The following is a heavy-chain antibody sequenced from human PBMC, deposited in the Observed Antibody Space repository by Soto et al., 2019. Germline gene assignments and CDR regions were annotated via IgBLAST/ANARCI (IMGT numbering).Heavy chain of an antibody. CDR2: ISGSGGST. V-gene: IGHV3-23*01. D-gene: IGHD6-19*01. J-gene: IGHJ6*02. CDR3: AKEAVAGPYYYYYGMDV. Sequence: EVQLLESGGGLVQPGGSLRLSCAASGFSFSSYAMSWVRQAPGKGLEWVSGISGSGGSTYYADSVKGRFTISRDKSKNTLYLQINSLRAEDTAVDYCAKEAVAGPYYYYYGMDVWGQGTTVTVSS. CDR1: GFSFSSYA.